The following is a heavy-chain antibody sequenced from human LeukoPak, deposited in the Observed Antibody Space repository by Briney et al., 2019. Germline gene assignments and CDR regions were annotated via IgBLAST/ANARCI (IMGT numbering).Heavy chain of an antibody. V-gene: IGHV3-48*02. Sequence: GGSLRLSCAASGFTFSSHSMNWVRRAPGKGLEWISYISSTGNTKHYVDSVMGRFTISRDNAKNSVYLQMNSLRDEDTAVYYCAIDLTSEPTPWGQGTLVTVPS. D-gene: IGHD4/OR15-4a*01. CDR3: AIDLTSEPTP. CDR1: GFTFSSHS. J-gene: IGHJ5*02. CDR2: ISSTGNTK.